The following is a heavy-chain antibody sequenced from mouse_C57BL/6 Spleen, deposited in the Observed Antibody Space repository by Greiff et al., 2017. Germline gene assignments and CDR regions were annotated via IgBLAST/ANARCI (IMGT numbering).Heavy chain of an antibody. D-gene: IGHD1-2*01. Sequence: VQLQQPGAELVRPGTSVKLSCKASGYTFTSYWMHWVKQRPGQGLEWIGVIDPSDSYTNYTHKFKGKATLTVDTSSITDYMQLSSLTSEDSAVYYCARNPLLRGYFDVWGTGTTVTVSS. V-gene: IGHV1-59*01. CDR1: GYTFTSYW. CDR2: IDPSDSYT. J-gene: IGHJ1*03. CDR3: ARNPLLRGYFDV.